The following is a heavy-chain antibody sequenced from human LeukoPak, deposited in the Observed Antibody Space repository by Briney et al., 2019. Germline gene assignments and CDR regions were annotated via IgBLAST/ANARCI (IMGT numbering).Heavy chain of an antibody. CDR1: GFRFSSAW. J-gene: IGHJ4*02. Sequence: GCSLTVSCEASGFRFSSAWMAWVRQAPGQGLEWVANISPEGTEKAYVGSVRGRFTISRDDAKKTVYRQTDSLRVEDTAFYYCGRWGIVATIDYWGQAILVTVSS. D-gene: IGHD2-15*01. CDR3: GRWGIVATIDY. V-gene: IGHV3-7*01. CDR2: ISPEGTEK.